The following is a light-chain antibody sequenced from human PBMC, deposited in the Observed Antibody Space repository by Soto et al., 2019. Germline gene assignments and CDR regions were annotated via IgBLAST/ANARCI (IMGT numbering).Light chain of an antibody. CDR2: DAS. CDR3: QQRYPWPPFT. Sequence: ELVLTQSPAPLSLSPGERATVSCRASRSVRSYLALYQQKPGQAPRILIYDASNRAAGIPARFSGSGSETDFTLTISTLVAEDCPVYYYQQRYPWPPFTFGQGTRVESK. V-gene: IGKV3-11*01. CDR1: RSVRSY. J-gene: IGKJ5*01.